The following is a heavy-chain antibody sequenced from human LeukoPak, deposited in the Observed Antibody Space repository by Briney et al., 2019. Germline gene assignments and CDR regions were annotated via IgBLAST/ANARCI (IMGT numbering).Heavy chain of an antibody. CDR1: GGSISSYY. J-gene: IGHJ4*02. D-gene: IGHD1-26*01. Sequence: ETLSLTXXXSGGSISSYYWSWIRQPPGKGLEWIGYIYYSGSTNYNPSLKSRVTISVDTSKNQFSLKLSSVTAADTAVYYCARDIVGATDYWGQGTLVTVSS. CDR2: IYYSGST. V-gene: IGHV4-59*01. CDR3: ARDIVGATDY.